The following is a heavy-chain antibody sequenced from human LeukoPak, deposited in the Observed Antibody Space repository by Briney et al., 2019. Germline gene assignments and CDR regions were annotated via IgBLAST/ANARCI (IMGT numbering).Heavy chain of an antibody. V-gene: IGHV1-46*01. D-gene: IGHD6-13*01. CDR2: INPSGGST. CDR1: GYTFTSYY. J-gene: IGHJ4*02. CDR3: ARIIAAAGDY. Sequence: ASVKVSCKASGYTFTSYYMHWVRQAPGQGLEWMGIINPSGGSTSYAQKFQGRVTMTRDTFTSTVYMELSSLRSEDTAVYYRARIIAAAGDYWGQGTLVSVSS.